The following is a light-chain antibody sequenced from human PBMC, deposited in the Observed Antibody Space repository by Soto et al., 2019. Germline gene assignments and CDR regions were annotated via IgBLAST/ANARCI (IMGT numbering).Light chain of an antibody. CDR1: QSVSSSY. CDR3: QQRSNWLVT. J-gene: IGKJ5*01. V-gene: IGKV3D-20*02. Sequence: IVLNQSPGTLSLSPGERATLSCRASQSVSSSYLAWYQQKPGQAPRLLIYGASNRATGIPARFSGSGSGTDFTLTISSLEPEDFAVYYCQQRSNWLVTFGQGTRLEI. CDR2: GAS.